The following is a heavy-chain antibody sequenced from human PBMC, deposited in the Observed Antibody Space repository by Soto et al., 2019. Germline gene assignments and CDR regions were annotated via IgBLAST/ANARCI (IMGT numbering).Heavy chain of an antibody. Sequence: GGSLRLSCAASGFTFSSYAMHWVRQAPGKGLEWVAVISYDGSNKYYADSVKGRFTISRDNSKNTLYLQMNSLRAEDTAVYYCAREIAAAPRAGFDPWGQGTLVTVSS. CDR3: AREIAAAPRAGFDP. CDR1: GFTFSSYA. CDR2: ISYDGSNK. J-gene: IGHJ5*02. V-gene: IGHV3-30-3*01. D-gene: IGHD6-13*01.